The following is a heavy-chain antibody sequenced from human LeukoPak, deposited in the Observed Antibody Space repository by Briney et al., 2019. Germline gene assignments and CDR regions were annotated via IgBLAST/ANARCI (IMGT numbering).Heavy chain of an antibody. CDR3: ARESEMVRGAHTFDY. CDR2: IYYSGST. CDR1: GGSISSSSYS. V-gene: IGHV4-39*07. J-gene: IGHJ4*02. Sequence: SETLSLTCTVSGGSISSSSYSWGWIRQPPGKGLEWIGSIYYSGSTYYNSSLKSRVTISVDTSKNQFSLKLSSVTAADTAVYYCARESEMVRGAHTFDYWGQGTLVTVSS. D-gene: IGHD3-10*01.